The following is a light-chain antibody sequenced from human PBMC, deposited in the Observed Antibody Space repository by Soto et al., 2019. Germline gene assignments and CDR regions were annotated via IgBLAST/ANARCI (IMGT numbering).Light chain of an antibody. CDR2: GDN. V-gene: IGLV1-40*01. Sequence: QSVLTQPPSVSGAPGQTVPISCTGSSSNIGSGYSVNWYQQFPGTAPKVLISGDNNRPSGVPDRISVSKSGTSASLAITGLXXDDEADYYCQTYDTSLSAWVFGGGTKLTVL. CDR3: QTYDTSLSAWV. CDR1: SSNIGSGYS. J-gene: IGLJ3*02.